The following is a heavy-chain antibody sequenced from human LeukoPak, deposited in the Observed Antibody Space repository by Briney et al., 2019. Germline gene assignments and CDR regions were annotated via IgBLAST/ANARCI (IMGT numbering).Heavy chain of an antibody. Sequence: ASVKVSCKASGYTFTGYYMHWVRQAPGQGLEWMGWINPNSGGTNYAQKFQGRVTMTRDTSISTAYMELSRLRSDDTAVYYCAREYWFLKQLVNWFDPWGQGTLVTVSS. CDR3: AREYWFLKQLVNWFDP. J-gene: IGHJ5*02. CDR2: INPNSGGT. D-gene: IGHD6-13*01. CDR1: GYTFTGYY. V-gene: IGHV1-2*02.